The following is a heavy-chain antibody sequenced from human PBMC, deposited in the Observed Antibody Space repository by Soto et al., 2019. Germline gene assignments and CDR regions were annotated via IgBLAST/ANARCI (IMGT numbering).Heavy chain of an antibody. CDR2: IYHSGST. J-gene: IGHJ1*01. V-gene: IGHV4-30-2*01. Sequence: QLQLQESGSGLVKPSQTLSLTCAVSGGSISSGGYSWSWIRQPPGKGLEWIGYIYHSGSTYYNPSLKNRVTIHVDMANSQFSLRLRSVTAADTAVYYCAGGIAARPLGYWGQGTLVTVSS. CDR1: GGSISSGGYS. D-gene: IGHD6-6*01. CDR3: AGGIAARPLGY.